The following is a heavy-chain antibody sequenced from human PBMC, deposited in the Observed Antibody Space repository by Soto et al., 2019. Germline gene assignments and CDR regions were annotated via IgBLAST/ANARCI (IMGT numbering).Heavy chain of an antibody. CDR2: ISGVGGST. Sequence: GGSLRLSCAASGFTFSTYAMTWVRQAPGKGLEWVSAISGVGGSTYYADSVKGRFTISRDNSKNTVYLQMNSLRAEDTAVYYCAKRMILVVVAANLFPFDYWGQGTLVTVSS. V-gene: IGHV3-23*01. D-gene: IGHD2-15*01. CDR1: GFTFSTYA. CDR3: AKRMILVVVAANLFPFDY. J-gene: IGHJ4*02.